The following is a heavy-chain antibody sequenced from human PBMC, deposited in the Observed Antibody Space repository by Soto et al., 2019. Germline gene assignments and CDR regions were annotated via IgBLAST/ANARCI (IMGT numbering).Heavy chain of an antibody. D-gene: IGHD3-22*01. CDR1: GFTFSSYG. Sequence: GGSLRLSCAASGFTFSSYGMHWVRQAPGKGLEWVAVIWYDGSNKYYADSVKGRFTISRDNSKNTLYLQMNSLRAEDTAVYYCAKSTSGYYFRFDYWGQGTLVTVSS. CDR2: IWYDGSNK. J-gene: IGHJ4*02. V-gene: IGHV3-33*06. CDR3: AKSTSGYYFRFDY.